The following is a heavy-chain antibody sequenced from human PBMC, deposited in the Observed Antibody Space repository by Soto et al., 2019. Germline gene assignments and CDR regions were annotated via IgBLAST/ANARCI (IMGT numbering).Heavy chain of an antibody. D-gene: IGHD6-19*01. V-gene: IGHV3-33*01. CDR3: ARDGPGIAVAGTEGAAFDI. CDR2: IWYDGSNK. CDR1: GFTFSSYG. J-gene: IGHJ3*02. Sequence: PGGSLRLSCAASGFTFSSYGMHWVRQAPGKGLEWVAVIWYDGSNKYYAVSVKGRFTISRDNSKNTLYLQMNSLRSEDTAVYYCARDGPGIAVAGTEGAAFDIWGQGTMVTVSS.